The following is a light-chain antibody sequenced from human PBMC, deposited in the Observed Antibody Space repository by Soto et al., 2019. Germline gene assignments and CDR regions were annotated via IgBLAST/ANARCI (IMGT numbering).Light chain of an antibody. CDR3: QHYSTWLWT. Sequence: EIVMTQSPATLSVSPGERATLSCRASQSVSSKLAWYQQKPGQGPRLLIYGASTRATGIPARFSGSGSGTEFTLTISSLQSEDFAHYYCQHYSTWLWTFGQGTKVEIK. CDR1: QSVSSK. CDR2: GAS. J-gene: IGKJ1*01. V-gene: IGKV3-15*01.